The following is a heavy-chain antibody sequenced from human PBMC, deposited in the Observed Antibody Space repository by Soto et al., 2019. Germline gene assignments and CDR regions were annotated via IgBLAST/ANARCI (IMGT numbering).Heavy chain of an antibody. V-gene: IGHV4-39*01. J-gene: IGHJ4*02. CDR3: ARQDKDYIWGSYLDYFDY. D-gene: IGHD3-16*02. CDR1: GGSISSSSYY. CDR2: IYYSGST. Sequence: SETLSLTCTVSGGSISSSSYYWGWIRQPPGKGLEWIGSIYYSGSTYYNPSLKSRVTISVDTSKNQFSLKLSSVTAADTAVYYCARQDKDYIWGSYLDYFDYWGQGTLVTVSS.